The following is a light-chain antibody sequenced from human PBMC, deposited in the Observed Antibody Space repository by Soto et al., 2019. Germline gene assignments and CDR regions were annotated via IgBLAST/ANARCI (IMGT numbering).Light chain of an antibody. CDR1: QDIRFY. V-gene: IGKV1-33*01. J-gene: IGKJ5*01. CDR2: DAS. Sequence: DIQITRSPSSLSASLLYRWTMTCQASQDIRFYLNWYQHKTGQAPKLLIYDASQLETGVPSKFSGSGSGTDFTFTINNLQAEDIGTYYCQHYNSLPITFGQGTRLEIK. CDR3: QHYNSLPIT.